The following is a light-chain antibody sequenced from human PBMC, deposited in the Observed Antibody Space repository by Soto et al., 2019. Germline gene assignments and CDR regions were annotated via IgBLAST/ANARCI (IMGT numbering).Light chain of an antibody. J-gene: IGLJ2*01. CDR2: EVH. CDR1: SSDVGGYNY. V-gene: IGLV2-14*01. Sequence: QSALTQPPSASGSPGQSVTISCTGTSSDVGGYNYVSWYQQHPDKAPRLLIYEVHKRPSGVSDRFSGSKSGNSASLTISGLQADDEGHYFCSSYTNRNTLGVFGGGTKLTVL. CDR3: SSYTNRNTLGV.